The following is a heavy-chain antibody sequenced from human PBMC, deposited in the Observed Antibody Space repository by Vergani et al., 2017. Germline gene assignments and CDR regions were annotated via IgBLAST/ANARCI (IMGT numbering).Heavy chain of an antibody. CDR1: GFTFSDYY. CDR3: AGSRSAFAEIGDFDY. V-gene: IGHV3-11*04. J-gene: IGHJ4*02. D-gene: IGHD3-16*01. Sequence: QVQLVESGGGLVKPGGSLRLSCAASGFTFSDYYMSWIRQAPGKGLEWVSYISSSGSYIYYADSVKGRFTISRDNAKNSLYLQMNSLRAEDTAVYYGAGSRSAFAEIGDFDYWGQGTLVTVSS. CDR2: ISSSGSYI.